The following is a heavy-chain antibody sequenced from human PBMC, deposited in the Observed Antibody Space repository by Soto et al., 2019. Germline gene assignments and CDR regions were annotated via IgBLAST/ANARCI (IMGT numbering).Heavy chain of an antibody. J-gene: IGHJ4*02. V-gene: IGHV3-48*03. CDR2: ITSGDDSK. Sequence: EVQLVESGGGLVQPGGSLRLSCAVSEFTFSTYEMNWVRQAPGKGLEWVSYITSGDDSKYYADSVKGPFTISRDNAKRSLFLQMNSLRAEDTAVYYCARSSGWYFDSWGRGTLVAVSS. CDR3: ARSSGWYFDS. D-gene: IGHD3-22*01. CDR1: EFTFSTYE.